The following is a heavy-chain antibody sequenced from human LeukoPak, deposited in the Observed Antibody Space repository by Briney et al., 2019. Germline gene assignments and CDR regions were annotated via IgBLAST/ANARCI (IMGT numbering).Heavy chain of an antibody. J-gene: IGHJ5*02. CDR2: ISYDGSDK. CDR3: ARDPVAAAGNNWFDP. CDR1: GFTFSSYA. D-gene: IGHD6-13*01. Sequence: PGRSLRLSCAASGFTFSSYAAHWVRQAPGEGLEWVAFISYDGSDKHYADSVKGRFTISRDNSRNTMFLQMNSLRVEDTAVYYCARDPVAAAGNNWFDPWGQGTLVTVSS. V-gene: IGHV3-30-3*01.